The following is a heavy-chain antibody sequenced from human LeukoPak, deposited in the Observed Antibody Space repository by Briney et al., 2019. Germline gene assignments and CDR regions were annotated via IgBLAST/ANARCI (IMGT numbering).Heavy chain of an antibody. D-gene: IGHD4-17*01. CDR3: ARQSGGSTVPTAGWFDP. J-gene: IGHJ5*02. CDR2: ISAYNGNT. Sequence: GASVKVSCKASGYTFTSYGISWVRQAPGQGLEWMGWISAYNGNTNYAQKLQGRVTMTTDTSTSTAYMELRSLRSDDTAVYFCARQSGGSTVPTAGWFDPWGQGTLVTVSS. CDR1: GYTFTSYG. V-gene: IGHV1-18*01.